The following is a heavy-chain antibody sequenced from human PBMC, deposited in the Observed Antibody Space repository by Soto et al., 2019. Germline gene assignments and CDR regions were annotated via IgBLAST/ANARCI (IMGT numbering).Heavy chain of an antibody. Sequence: QVHLQQWGAGLLKPSETLSLTCAVYGGSFSGYYWSWIRQPPGKGLEWIGEINHSGSTNYNPSLKSRVTISVDTSKNQFSLKLSSVTASDTAVYDCARGPLYYYGSGSPTYWGQGTLVTVSS. V-gene: IGHV4-34*01. CDR2: INHSGST. CDR3: ARGPLYYYGSGSPTY. CDR1: GGSFSGYY. J-gene: IGHJ4*02. D-gene: IGHD3-10*01.